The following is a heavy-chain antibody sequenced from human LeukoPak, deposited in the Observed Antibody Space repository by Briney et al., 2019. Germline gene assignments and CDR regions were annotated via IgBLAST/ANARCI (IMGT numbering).Heavy chain of an antibody. CDR2: IYPGDSDT. D-gene: IGHD6-13*01. Sequence: HGESLKISCKGSGSSFTSYWTGWVRQMPGKGLEWMGIIYPGDSDTKYSPSFQGQVTISADKSISTAYLQWSSLKASDTAIYYCARRGSSGFDFWGQGTLVTVSS. J-gene: IGHJ4*02. CDR1: GSSFTSYW. CDR3: ARRGSSGFDF. V-gene: IGHV5-51*01.